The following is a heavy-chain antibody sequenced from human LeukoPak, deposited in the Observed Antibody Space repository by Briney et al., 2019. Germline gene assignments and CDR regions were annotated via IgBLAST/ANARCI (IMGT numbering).Heavy chain of an antibody. CDR2: IYSGGST. Sequence: GGSLRLSCAASGFTVSSNYMSWVRQAPGKGLEWVSVIYSGGSTYYADSVKGRFTISRDNAKNSLYLQMNSLRAEDTAVYYCAELGITMIGGVWSKGTTVTISS. D-gene: IGHD3-10*02. V-gene: IGHV3-66*01. CDR3: AELGITMIGGV. CDR1: GFTVSSNY. J-gene: IGHJ6*04.